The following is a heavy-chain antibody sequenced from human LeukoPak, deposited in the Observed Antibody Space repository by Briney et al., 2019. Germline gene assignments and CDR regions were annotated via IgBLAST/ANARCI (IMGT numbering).Heavy chain of an antibody. CDR1: GFIFSTYS. CDR3: ARGQYSSGPEDY. CDR2: ISSSSDTI. J-gene: IGHJ4*02. V-gene: IGHV3-48*01. Sequence: PGGSLRLSCAASGFIFSTYSMNWVRQAPGKELEWVSYISSSSDTIYYADSVKGRFTISRDNAKNSLYLQMNSLRAEDTAAYYCARGQYSSGPEDYWGQGTLVTVSS. D-gene: IGHD6-19*01.